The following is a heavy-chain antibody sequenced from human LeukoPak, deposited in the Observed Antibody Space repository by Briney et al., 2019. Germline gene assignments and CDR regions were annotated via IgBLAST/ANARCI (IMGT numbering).Heavy chain of an antibody. D-gene: IGHD6-13*01. V-gene: IGHV3-23*01. Sequence: PGGSLRLSCAASGFTFSSHVMNWVRQAPGKGLEWVAGISGSDDGTYYADSVKGRFTISRDISKNTLYLQTNSLRAEDTALYYCTKDRAAAGNDAFDIWGQGTMVTVSS. CDR2: ISGSDDGT. J-gene: IGHJ3*02. CDR3: TKDRAAAGNDAFDI. CDR1: GFTFSSHV.